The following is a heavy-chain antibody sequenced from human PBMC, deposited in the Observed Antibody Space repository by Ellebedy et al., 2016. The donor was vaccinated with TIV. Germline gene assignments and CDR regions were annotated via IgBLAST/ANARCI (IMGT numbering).Heavy chain of an antibody. J-gene: IGHJ4*02. Sequence: GESLKISCAVSGFPLSSSVMHWVRQAPGKGLEWVALISHDEGDKQYADSVRGRATLSRDLSKNTVYLHMDSLREDDTAVYYCAREAYSSGRTGTFDYWGQGTLVTVSS. CDR1: GFPLSSSV. CDR3: AREAYSSGRTGTFDY. V-gene: IGHV3-30*03. D-gene: IGHD6-19*01. CDR2: ISHDEGDK.